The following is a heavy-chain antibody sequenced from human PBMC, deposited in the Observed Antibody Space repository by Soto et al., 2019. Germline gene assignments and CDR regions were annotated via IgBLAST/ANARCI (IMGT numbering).Heavy chain of an antibody. Sequence: QVQLQESGPGLVKPSQTLSLTCTVSGGSISSGGYYWSWIRQHPGKGLEWIGYIYYSGSTYYNPSLKSRVTIPVXTXQNQFSLKLSSVTAADTAVYYCARGRSSTSPYPIGYWGQGTLVTVSS. V-gene: IGHV4-31*03. CDR1: GGSISSGGYY. D-gene: IGHD2-2*01. CDR2: IYYSGST. CDR3: ARGRSSTSPYPIGY. J-gene: IGHJ4*02.